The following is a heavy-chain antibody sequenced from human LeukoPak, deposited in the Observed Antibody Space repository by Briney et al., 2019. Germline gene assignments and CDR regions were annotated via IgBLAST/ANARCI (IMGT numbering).Heavy chain of an antibody. J-gene: IGHJ3*02. CDR1: GDSIRSYY. CDR3: ARVSTTRTYLDI. CDR2: FYNSGTT. Sequence: SETLSLTCTVSGDSIRSYYWSWIRQPPGKGLEWIGYFYNSGTTNYIPSLKSRVTTSIDTSKNQFSLKLSSVTAADTAVYFCARVSTTRTYLDIWGQGTMVTVSS. V-gene: IGHV4-59*01. D-gene: IGHD2/OR15-2a*01.